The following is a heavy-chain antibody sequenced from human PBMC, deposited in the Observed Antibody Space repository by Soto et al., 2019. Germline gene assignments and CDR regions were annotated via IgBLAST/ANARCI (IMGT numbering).Heavy chain of an antibody. D-gene: IGHD2-21*02. CDR1: GGSISSEYYH. V-gene: IGHV4-30-4*01. J-gene: IGHJ6*02. Sequence: LSLTCTVSGGSISSEYYHWTWIRQAPGKGLEWIGYIHYSGSVHYNPSLQSRLTMSVDTSKNLFSLKLSSVTAADTAVYFCAREDDGGDRDYYGLDVWGQGTTVTVSS. CDR3: AREDDGGDRDYYGLDV. CDR2: IHYSGSV.